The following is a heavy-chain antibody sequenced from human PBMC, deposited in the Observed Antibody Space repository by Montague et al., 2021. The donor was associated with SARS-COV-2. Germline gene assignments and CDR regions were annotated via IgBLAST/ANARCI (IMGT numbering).Heavy chain of an antibody. CDR2: IYYSGST. V-gene: IGHV4-61*01. CDR3: ARDGVLRYFDWLGDRYGMDV. Sequence: SETLSLTCTVSGGSVSRGSYYWSWIRQPPGKGLEWIGYIYYSGSTNYNPSLKSRVTISVDTSKNQFSLKLSSVTAADTAMYYCARDGVLRYFDWLGDRYGMDVWGQGTTATVSS. CDR1: GGSVSRGSYY. J-gene: IGHJ6*02. D-gene: IGHD3-9*01.